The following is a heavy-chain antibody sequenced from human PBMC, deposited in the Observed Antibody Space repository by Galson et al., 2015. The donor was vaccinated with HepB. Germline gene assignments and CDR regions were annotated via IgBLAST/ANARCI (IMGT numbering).Heavy chain of an antibody. Sequence: SLRLSCAASGITFSTYVMSWVRQAPGKGLEWVSPIVGSGESTFYADSVKGRFTISRDISRNTLYLQMNRLRADDTAIYYCAKTSYCDGSPCFCGYFDSWGQGTLVAVSS. CDR1: GITFSTYV. CDR3: AKTSYCDGSPCFCGYFDS. D-gene: IGHD2-21*01. CDR2: IVGSGEST. J-gene: IGHJ4*02. V-gene: IGHV3-23*01.